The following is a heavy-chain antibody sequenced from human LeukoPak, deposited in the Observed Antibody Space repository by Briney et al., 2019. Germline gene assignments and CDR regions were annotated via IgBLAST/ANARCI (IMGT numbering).Heavy chain of an antibody. J-gene: IGHJ4*02. D-gene: IGHD3-10*01. CDR3: ARGYGLGSYYNVFDY. CDR1: GGTSSSYA. V-gene: IGHV1-69*04. CDR2: IIPILGIA. Sequence: SVKVSCKASGGTSSSYAISWVRQAPGQGLEWMGRIIPILGIANYAQKFQGRVTITADKSTSTAYMELSSLRSEDTAVYYCARGYGLGSYYNVFDYWGQGTLVTVSS.